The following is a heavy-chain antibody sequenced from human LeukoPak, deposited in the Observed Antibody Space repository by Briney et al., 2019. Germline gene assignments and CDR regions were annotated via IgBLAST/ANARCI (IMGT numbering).Heavy chain of an antibody. CDR3: ARAGYDLLTLAPDPANDY. V-gene: IGHV1-18*04. CDR1: GFTFSNAY. J-gene: IGHJ4*02. CDR2: IIAYNGNT. D-gene: IGHD3-9*01. Sequence: GGSLRLSCAASGFTFSNAYMNWVRQAPGQGLEWMAWIIAYNGNTNYAQKLQGRVTMTTDTSTSTAYMELRSLRSDDTAVYYCARAGYDLLTLAPDPANDYWGQGTLVTVSS.